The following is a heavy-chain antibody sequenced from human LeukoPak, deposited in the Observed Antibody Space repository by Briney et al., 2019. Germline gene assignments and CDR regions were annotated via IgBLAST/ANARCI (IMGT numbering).Heavy chain of an antibody. J-gene: IGHJ3*02. CDR3: ARAGSGYYRYDAFDI. CDR2: IKQDGSEK. V-gene: IGHV3-7*01. D-gene: IGHD3-22*01. Sequence: GGSLRLPCAASGFTFSSYWMSWVRQAPGKGLEWVANIKQDGSEKYYVDPVKGRFTISRDNAKNSLYLQMNSLRAEDTAVYYCARAGSGYYRYDAFDIWGQGTMVTVSS. CDR1: GFTFSSYW.